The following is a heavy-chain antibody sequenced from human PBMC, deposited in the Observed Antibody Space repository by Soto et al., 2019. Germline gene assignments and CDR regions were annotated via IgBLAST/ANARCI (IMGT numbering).Heavy chain of an antibody. CDR3: ARVVGSYYFDY. CDR1: GGSISSGDHY. J-gene: IGHJ4*02. Sequence: SETLSLTCTVSGGSISSGDHYWSWIRQPPGKGLEWIGSIYYSGSTYYNPSLKSRVTISVDTSKNQFSLKLSSVTAADTAVYYCARVVGSYYFDYWGQGTLVTVSS. CDR2: IYYSGST. D-gene: IGHD1-26*01. V-gene: IGHV4-30-4*01.